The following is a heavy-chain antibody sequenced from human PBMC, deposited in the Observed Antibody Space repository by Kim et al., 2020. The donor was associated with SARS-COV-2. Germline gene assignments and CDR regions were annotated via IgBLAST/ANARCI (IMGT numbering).Heavy chain of an antibody. CDR2: IKEDGSQT. CDR3: ARDPTRRFDY. Sequence: GGSLRLSYAASGFTFSSYWMTWVRQAPGKGLEWVANIKEDGSQTYYVDSLKGRFTISRDNAKNSLYLQMNSLRAEDTAVYYCARDPTRRFDYWGQGTLVT. J-gene: IGHJ4*02. V-gene: IGHV3-7*03. CDR1: GFTFSSYW. D-gene: IGHD1-1*01.